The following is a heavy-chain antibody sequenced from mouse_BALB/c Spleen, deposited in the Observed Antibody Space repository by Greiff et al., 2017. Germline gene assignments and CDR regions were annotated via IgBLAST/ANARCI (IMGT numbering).Heavy chain of an antibody. CDR3: ARCYYGSSPYAMDY. Sequence: DVKLVESGGGLVKPGGSLKLSCAASGFTFSSYAMSWVRQTPEKRLEWVASISSGGSTYYPDSVKGRFTISRDNARNILYLQMSSLRSEDTAMYYCARCYYGSSPYAMDYWGQGTSVTVSS. V-gene: IGHV5-6-5*01. D-gene: IGHD1-1*01. CDR1: GFTFSSYA. CDR2: ISSGGST. J-gene: IGHJ4*01.